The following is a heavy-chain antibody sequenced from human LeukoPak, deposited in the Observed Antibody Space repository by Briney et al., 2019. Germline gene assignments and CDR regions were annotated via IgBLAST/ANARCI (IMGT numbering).Heavy chain of an antibody. J-gene: IGHJ4*02. CDR3: AREGQQLKHFDY. CDR1: GNTFIGYW. CDR2: INPRGDAT. Sequence: ASVKVSCKASGNTFIGYWIHWVRQAPGQGLEWMGAINPRGDATIGAQKFQGRVTTTRDTSTSTVYIELSSLRSEDTAVYYCAREGQQLKHFDYWGQGTLVTVSS. V-gene: IGHV1-46*01. D-gene: IGHD1-1*01.